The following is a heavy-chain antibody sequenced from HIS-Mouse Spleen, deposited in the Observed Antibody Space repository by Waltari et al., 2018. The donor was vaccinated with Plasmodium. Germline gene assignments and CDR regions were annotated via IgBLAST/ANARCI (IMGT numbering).Heavy chain of an antibody. CDR3: ARGMKSSSSAFDI. Sequence: EVQLVESGGGLIQLGGSLRLSCAASGLTVRSTYMSWVRQAPGQGLEWVSVIYSGGSTYYADSVKGRFTISRDNSKNTLYLQMNSLRAEDTAVYYCARGMKSSSSAFDIWGQGTMVTVSS. V-gene: IGHV3-53*01. J-gene: IGHJ3*02. CDR1: GLTVRSTY. D-gene: IGHD6-6*01. CDR2: IYSGGST.